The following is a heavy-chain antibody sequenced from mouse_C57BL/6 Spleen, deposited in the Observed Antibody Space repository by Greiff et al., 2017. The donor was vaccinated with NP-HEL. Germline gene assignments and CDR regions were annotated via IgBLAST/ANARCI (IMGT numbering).Heavy chain of an antibody. D-gene: IGHD2-2*01. CDR2: IYPGSGNT. Sequence: VQLQQSGAELVRPGASVKLSCKASGYTFTDYYINWVKQRPGQGLEWIARIYPGSGNTYYNEKFKGKATLTAEKSSSTAYMQLSSLTSEDSAVYFCASAASGYVLDWYFDVWGTGTTVTVSS. CDR1: GYTFTDYY. CDR3: ASAASGYVLDWYFDV. J-gene: IGHJ1*03. V-gene: IGHV1-76*01.